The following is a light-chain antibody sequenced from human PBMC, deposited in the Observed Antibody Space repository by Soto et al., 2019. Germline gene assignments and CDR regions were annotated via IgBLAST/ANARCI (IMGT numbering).Light chain of an antibody. CDR1: SSDFGGYNY. CDR3: SSYTSSSTLVV. Sequence: QSVLTQPASVSGSPEQSITISCTGPSSDFGGYNYVSWYQQHPGKAPKLMIYEVSNRPTGVSNPLSGSKSGNTASLTISGLQAEDEADYYCSSYTSSSTLVVFGGGTKVTVL. CDR2: EVS. V-gene: IGLV2-14*01. J-gene: IGLJ2*01.